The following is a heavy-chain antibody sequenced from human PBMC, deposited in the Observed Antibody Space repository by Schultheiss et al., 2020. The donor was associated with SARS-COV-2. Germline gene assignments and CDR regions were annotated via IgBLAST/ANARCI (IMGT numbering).Heavy chain of an antibody. CDR2: IYTSGST. Sequence: SETLSLTCTVSGGSISSYYWSWIRQPPGKGLEWIGRIYTSGSTNYNPSLKSRVTISVDTSKNQFSLKLSSVTAADTAVYYCARGPYCSSTSCYQGTYYYYYMDVWGKGTTVTVSS. CDR1: GGSISSYY. CDR3: ARGPYCSSTSCYQGTYYYYYMDV. V-gene: IGHV4-4*07. D-gene: IGHD2-2*01. J-gene: IGHJ6*03.